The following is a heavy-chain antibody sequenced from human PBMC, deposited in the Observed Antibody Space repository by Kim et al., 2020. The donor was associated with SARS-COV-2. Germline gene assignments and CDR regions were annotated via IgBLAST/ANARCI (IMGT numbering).Heavy chain of an antibody. CDR1: GGSFSGYY. J-gene: IGHJ3*02. V-gene: IGHV4-34*01. D-gene: IGHD2-21*02. CDR2: INHSGST. CDR3: ASTAVVVTAADAFDI. Sequence: SETLSLTCAVYGGSFSGYYWSWIRQPPGKGLEWIGEINHSGSTNYNPSLKSRVTISVDTSKNQFSLKLSSVTAADTAVYYCASTAVVVTAADAFDIWGQGTMVTVST.